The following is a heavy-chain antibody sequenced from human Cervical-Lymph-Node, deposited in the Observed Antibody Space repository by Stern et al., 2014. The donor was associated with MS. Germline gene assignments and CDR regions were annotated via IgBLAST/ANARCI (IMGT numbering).Heavy chain of an antibody. D-gene: IGHD3-22*01. V-gene: IGHV1-69*01. CDR3: ARDLSGIGYYDY. CDR2: IIPMSGTK. J-gene: IGHJ4*02. CDR1: GGTFTTYA. Sequence: QMQLVQSGAEVKKPGSPVRVSCKASGGTFTTYAISWVRQAPGQGLEWMGGIIPMSGTKKYAQKFQGRVTITADASTTTAYMELSSLKFDDTAVYYCARDLSGIGYYDYWGQGTLVAVSS.